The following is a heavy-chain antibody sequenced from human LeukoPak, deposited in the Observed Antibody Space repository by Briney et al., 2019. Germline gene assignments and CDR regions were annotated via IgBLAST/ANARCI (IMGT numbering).Heavy chain of an antibody. J-gene: IGHJ4*02. CDR1: GGSISSGGYY. V-gene: IGHV4-30-2*01. D-gene: IGHD6-6*01. CDR3: ARGPPYSSSLGMDY. CDR2: IYHSGST. Sequence: SETLSLTCTVSGGSISSGGYYWSWIRQPPGKGLEWIGYIYHSGSTYYNPSLKSRVTISVDRSKNQFSLKLSSVTAADTAVYYCARGPPYSSSLGMDYWGQGTLVTVSS.